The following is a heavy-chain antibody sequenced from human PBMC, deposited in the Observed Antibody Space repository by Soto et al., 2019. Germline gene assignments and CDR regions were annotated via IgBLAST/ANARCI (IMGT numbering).Heavy chain of an antibody. V-gene: IGHV1-69*08. CDR2: IIQILGTP. CDR3: SSTLRNYYGSWSSPLDN. D-gene: IGHD3-10*01. J-gene: IGHJ4*02. Sequence: QVQLVQSGAEVKKPGSSVTVSCKASGGTFSSNTISWLRQAPGQGLEWIGRIIQILGTPDYAQKFQCRVTISADKSTSTAYMELSSLRSEDTAVDYCSSTLRNYYGSWSSPLDNWGQGTLVTVYS. CDR1: GGTFSSNT.